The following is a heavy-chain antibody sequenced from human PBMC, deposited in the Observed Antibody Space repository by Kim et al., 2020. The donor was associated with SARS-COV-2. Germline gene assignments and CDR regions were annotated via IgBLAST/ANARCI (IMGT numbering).Heavy chain of an antibody. J-gene: IGHJ6*02. Sequence: YADSVKGRFTISRDNSMNTLYLQMNSLRAEDTAIYYCVPPLRGGYGMDVWGQGTTVTVSS. CDR3: VPPLRGGYGMDV. D-gene: IGHD3-16*01. V-gene: IGHV3-23*01.